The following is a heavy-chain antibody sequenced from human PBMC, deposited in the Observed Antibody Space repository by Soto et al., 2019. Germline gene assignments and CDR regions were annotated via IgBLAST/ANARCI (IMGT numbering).Heavy chain of an antibody. CDR3: AGQPTAGSYYDLGSYYYYYAMDV. Sequence: SETLSLTCPVSGGSISSYYWSWIRQPPGKGLEWIGYIYYSGSTNYNPSLKSRVTISVDTSKNQFSLKLSSVTAADTAVYYCAGQPTAGSYYDLGSYYYYYAMDVWGQGTTVTSP. CDR2: IYYSGST. CDR1: GGSISSYY. V-gene: IGHV4-59*08. J-gene: IGHJ6*02. D-gene: IGHD3-10*01.